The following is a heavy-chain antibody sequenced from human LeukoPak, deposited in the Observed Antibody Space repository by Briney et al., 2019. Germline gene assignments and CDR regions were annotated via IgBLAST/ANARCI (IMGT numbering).Heavy chain of an antibody. Sequence: PGGSLRLSCAASGFTFSSYSMNSVRQAPGKGLEWVSYISSVSSTIYYADSVKGRFTISRDNAKNSLYLQMNSLRAEDTAVYYCARGIGTGRQPFDYWGQGTLVTVSS. CDR1: GFTFSSYS. J-gene: IGHJ4*02. D-gene: IGHD1-1*01. V-gene: IGHV3-48*01. CDR2: ISSVSSTI. CDR3: ARGIGTGRQPFDY.